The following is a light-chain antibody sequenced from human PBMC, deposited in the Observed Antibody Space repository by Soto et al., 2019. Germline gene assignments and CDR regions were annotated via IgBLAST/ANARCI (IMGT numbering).Light chain of an antibody. V-gene: IGLV2-14*01. Sequence: QSVLTQPASVSGSPGQSITISCTGTSSDVGAYDHVSWYQQHPGKAPKLMISEVSNRPSGVSDRFSGSKSGNTASLTISGLQAGDEADYYCFSYAGSTTPIYVFGIGTKVTVL. CDR3: FSYAGSTTPIYV. J-gene: IGLJ1*01. CDR2: EVS. CDR1: SSDVGAYDH.